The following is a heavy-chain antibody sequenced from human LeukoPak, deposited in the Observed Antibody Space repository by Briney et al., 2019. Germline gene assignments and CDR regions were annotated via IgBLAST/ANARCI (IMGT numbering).Heavy chain of an antibody. D-gene: IGHD6-13*01. V-gene: IGHV3-30*02. J-gene: IGHJ5*02. CDR3: VKGGSSSHNWFDP. CDR2: IRNDGSKD. Sequence: PGVSPRLSCAASGFTFRDFGMHWVRQAPGKGLEWVAFIRNDGSKDYHPDSVKGRFTISRDNSRSTLDLQMHSLRIEDTAVYYCVKGGSSSHNWFDPWGQGILVTVSS. CDR1: GFTFRDFG.